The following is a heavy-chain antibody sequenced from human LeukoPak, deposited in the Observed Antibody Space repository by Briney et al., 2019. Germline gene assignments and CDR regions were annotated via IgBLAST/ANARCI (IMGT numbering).Heavy chain of an antibody. D-gene: IGHD2-15*01. V-gene: IGHV3-64D*06. CDR3: VKALGYCSGGSCLAFDI. Sequence: LGGSLRLSCSASGFTFSNYAMHWVRQAPGKVLEYVSAISSNGGSTYYADSVKGRFTISRDNSKNTLYLQMSSLRAEDTAVYYCVKALGYCSGGSCLAFDIWGQGTMVTVSS. CDR1: GFTFSNYA. J-gene: IGHJ3*02. CDR2: ISSNGGST.